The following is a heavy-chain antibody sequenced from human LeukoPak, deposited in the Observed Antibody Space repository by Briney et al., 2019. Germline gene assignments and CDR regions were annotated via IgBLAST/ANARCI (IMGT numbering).Heavy chain of an antibody. V-gene: IGHV3-21*01. CDR1: GFTFSSYS. CDR3: ARGEYGSGSYHIDY. D-gene: IGHD3-10*01. Sequence: GGSLRLSCAASGFTFSSYSMNWVRQAPGKGLEWVSFISSSSSYIYYADSVKGRFTISRDDAKNSLYLQMNSLRAEDTAVYYCARGEYGSGSYHIDYWGQGTLVTVSS. CDR2: ISSSSSYI. J-gene: IGHJ4*02.